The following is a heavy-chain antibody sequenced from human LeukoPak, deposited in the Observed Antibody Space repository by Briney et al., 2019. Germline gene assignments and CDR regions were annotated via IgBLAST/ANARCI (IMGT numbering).Heavy chain of an antibody. V-gene: IGHV3-33*01. CDR1: GFTFSSYG. Sequence: GGSXRLSCAASGFTFSSYGMHWVRQXPGKGLEWVAVIWYDGSNKYYADSVKGRFTISRDNSKNTLYLQMNSLRAEDTAVYYCARDEEDGYNPLLDYWGQGTLVTVSS. D-gene: IGHD5-24*01. J-gene: IGHJ4*02. CDR3: ARDEEDGYNPLLDY. CDR2: IWYDGSNK.